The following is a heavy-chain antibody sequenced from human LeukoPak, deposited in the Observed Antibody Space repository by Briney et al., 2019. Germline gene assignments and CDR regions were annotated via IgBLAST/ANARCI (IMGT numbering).Heavy chain of an antibody. CDR3: ARSFLSMAAAATDY. Sequence: PGGALRLSCAASGFTFSSYSMNWVRQAPGKGREWVSSTNSSSSYIYYPDSVKGRFTISRDNAKNSLYLQMNSLRAGDTVVYYCARSFLSMAAAATDYGGQGTLVTVSS. D-gene: IGHD6-13*01. V-gene: IGHV3-21*01. CDR1: GFTFSSYS. J-gene: IGHJ4*02. CDR2: TNSSSSYI.